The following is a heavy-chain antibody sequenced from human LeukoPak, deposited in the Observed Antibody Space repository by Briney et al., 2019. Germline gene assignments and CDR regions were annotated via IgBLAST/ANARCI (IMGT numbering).Heavy chain of an antibody. CDR2: IYTSGST. J-gene: IGHJ3*02. CDR3: ARGGLLWFGELLSDAFDI. CDR1: GGSTSSGSYY. Sequence: SQTLSLTSTVSGGSTSSGSYYWSWIRQPAGKGLEWIGRIYTSGSTNYNPSLKSRVTISVDTSKNQFSLKLSSVTAADTAVYYCARGGLLWFGELLSDAFDIWGQGTMVTVSS. D-gene: IGHD3-10*01. V-gene: IGHV4-61*02.